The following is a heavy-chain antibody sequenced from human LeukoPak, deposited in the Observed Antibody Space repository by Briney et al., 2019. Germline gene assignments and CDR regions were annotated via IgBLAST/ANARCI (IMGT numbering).Heavy chain of an antibody. D-gene: IGHD5-24*01. J-gene: IGHJ4*02. V-gene: IGHV3-30*01. CDR1: GFTFSSYA. CDR2: ISYDGGNT. Sequence: PGGSLRLSCAASGFTFSSYAMHWVRQAPGKGLEWVAVISYDGGNTYYADSVKGRFTISRDNSKNTLYLQLNSLRSEDTAVYYCAREELGATINYWGQGTLVTVSS. CDR3: AREELGATINY.